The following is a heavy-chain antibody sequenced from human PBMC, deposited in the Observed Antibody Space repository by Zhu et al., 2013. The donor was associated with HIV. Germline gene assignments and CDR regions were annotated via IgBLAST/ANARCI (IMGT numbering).Heavy chain of an antibody. Sequence: QVQLVQSGAEVKKPGASVKVSCKASGYTFSGYYIHWVRQAPGQGLEWMGWINPNTGATNSAQKFQGRVTMTRDTSITTAYMQLSRLRSDDTAVYYCARSHTKIVVATLGYWGQGTLVTVSP. CDR1: GYTFSGYY. CDR3: ARSHTKIVVATLGY. D-gene: IGHD3-22*01. J-gene: IGHJ4*02. V-gene: IGHV1-2*02. CDR2: INPNTGAT.